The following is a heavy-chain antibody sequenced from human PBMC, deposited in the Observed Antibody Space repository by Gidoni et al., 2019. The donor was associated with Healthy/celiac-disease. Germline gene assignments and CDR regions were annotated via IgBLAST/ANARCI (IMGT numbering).Heavy chain of an antibody. Sequence: QFQLVQSGAEVKTPGASVKVSFKASGSTFTSYAMHWVRQAPGQRLEWMGWINAGNGNTKYSQKFQGRVTITRDTSASTAYMELSSLRSEDTAVYYCARGRAVAGSFGYWGQGTLVTVSS. CDR2: INAGNGNT. CDR3: ARGRAVAGSFGY. D-gene: IGHD6-19*01. CDR1: GSTFTSYA. J-gene: IGHJ4*02. V-gene: IGHV1-3*01.